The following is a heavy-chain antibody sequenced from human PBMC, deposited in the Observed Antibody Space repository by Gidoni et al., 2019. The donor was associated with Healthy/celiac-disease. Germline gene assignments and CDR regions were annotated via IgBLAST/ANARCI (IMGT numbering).Heavy chain of an antibody. D-gene: IGHD5-12*01. CDR2: ILPIFGTA. J-gene: IGHJ4*02. V-gene: IGHV1-69*01. Sequence: QVQRVQSGAAGKKPGSSVKVSCKASGGTVSSYAISWVRQAPGQGLEWMGGILPIFGTANSAQTFQGRVTITADESTRTAYMALGSLRSEDTAVYYCARGTGGRWLQLSYWGQGTPVTVSS. CDR3: ARGTGGRWLQLSY. CDR1: GGTVSSYA.